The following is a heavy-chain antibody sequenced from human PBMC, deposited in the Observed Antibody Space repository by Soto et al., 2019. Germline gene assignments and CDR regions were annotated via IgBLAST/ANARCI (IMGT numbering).Heavy chain of an antibody. CDR1: GFRFNNAW. J-gene: IGHJ4*02. D-gene: IGHD4-17*01. V-gene: IGHV3-15*01. CDR3: ATDTLPFSTTVTTTGGGY. CDR2: SRSKSDGVAT. Sequence: GGSLRLSCAASGFRFNNAWMTWVRQSPGKGLEWVGRSRSKSDGVATDYATAISGRFTISRDDSKNTLFLQMSGLKTEDTAVYFCATDTLPFSTTVTTTGGGYWGKGTLVTVSS.